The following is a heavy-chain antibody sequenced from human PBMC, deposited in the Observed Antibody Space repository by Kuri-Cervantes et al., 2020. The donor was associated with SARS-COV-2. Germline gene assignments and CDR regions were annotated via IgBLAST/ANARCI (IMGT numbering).Heavy chain of an antibody. CDR1: GYTFTSYY. V-gene: IGHV1-2*02. CDR3: ARPMYSGRYYGGWGTFDY. CDR2: INPNSGGT. J-gene: IGHJ4*02. Sequence: ASVKVSCKASGYTFTSYYMHWVRQAPGQGLEWMGWINPNSGGTNYAQKFQGRVTMTRDTSISTAYMELSRLRSDDTAVYYCARPMYSGRYYGGWGTFDYWGQGTLVTVSS. D-gene: IGHD1-26*01.